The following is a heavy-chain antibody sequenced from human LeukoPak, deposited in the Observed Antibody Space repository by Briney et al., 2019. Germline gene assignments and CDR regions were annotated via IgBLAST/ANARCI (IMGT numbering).Heavy chain of an antibody. J-gene: IGHJ5*02. V-gene: IGHV4-59*01. CDR3: ARDGPYSSASNWFDP. Sequence: SETLSLTCTVSGGSIGDYYWSWIRQPPGKGLEWIRYIFYTGSIDVNPSLKSRVIMSVDTSKNQFSLKLSSVTAADTAVYYCARDGPYSSASNWFDPWGQGTLVTVSS. CDR2: IFYTGSI. D-gene: IGHD6-6*01. CDR1: GGSIGDYY.